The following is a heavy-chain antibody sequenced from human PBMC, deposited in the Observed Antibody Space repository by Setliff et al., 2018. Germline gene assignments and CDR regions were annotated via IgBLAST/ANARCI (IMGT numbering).Heavy chain of an antibody. D-gene: IGHD2-15*01. CDR1: GYTFSGNA. CDR2: ISAYNGNT. V-gene: IGHV1-18*01. J-gene: IGHJ4*02. CDR3: ARDLVGYCSGGSCYDWDY. Sequence: ASVKVSCKASGYTFSGNAIHWVRQAPGQGLEWMGWISAYNGNTNYAQKLQGRVTMTTDTSTSTAYMELRSLRSDDTAVYYCARDLVGYCSGGSCYDWDYWGQGTLVTVSS.